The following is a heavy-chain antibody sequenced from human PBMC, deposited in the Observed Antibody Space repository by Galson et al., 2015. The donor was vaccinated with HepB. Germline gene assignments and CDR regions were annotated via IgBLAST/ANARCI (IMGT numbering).Heavy chain of an antibody. Sequence: SLRLSCAASGFTFSSYGMHWVRQAPGKGLEWVAVISYDGSNKYYADSVKGRFTISRDNSKNTLYLQMNSLRAEDTAVYYCAKDRVGSSGAYGMDVWGQGTTVTVSS. J-gene: IGHJ6*02. CDR2: ISYDGSNK. D-gene: IGHD6-6*01. CDR3: AKDRVGSSGAYGMDV. V-gene: IGHV3-30*18. CDR1: GFTFSSYG.